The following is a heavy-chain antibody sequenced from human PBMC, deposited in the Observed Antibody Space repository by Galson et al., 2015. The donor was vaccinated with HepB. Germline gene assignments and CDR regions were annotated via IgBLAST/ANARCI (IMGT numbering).Heavy chain of an antibody. CDR1: GYTLTELS. Sequence: SGAEVKKPGESLKISCKVSGYTLTELSMHWVRQAPGKGLEWMGGFDPEDGETIYAQKFQGRVTMTEDTSTDTAYMELSSLRSEDTAVYYCATAFGSGKAGWFDPWGQGTLVTVSS. V-gene: IGHV1-24*01. CDR3: ATAFGSGKAGWFDP. D-gene: IGHD3-10*01. CDR2: FDPEDGET. J-gene: IGHJ5*02.